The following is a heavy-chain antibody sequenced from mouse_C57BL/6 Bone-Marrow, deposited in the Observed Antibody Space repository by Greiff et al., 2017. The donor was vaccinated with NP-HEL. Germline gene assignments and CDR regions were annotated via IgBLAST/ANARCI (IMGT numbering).Heavy chain of an antibody. CDR3: AARDWYFDV. CDR1: GFTFSSYG. Sequence: EVKVVESGGDLVKPGGSLKLSCAASGFTFSSYGMSWVRQTPDKRLEWVATIRSGGSYTYYPDSVKGRVTISRDNAKNTLYMQMSSLKSEDTAMYYCAARDWYFDVWGTGTTVTFSS. J-gene: IGHJ1*03. V-gene: IGHV5-6*01. CDR2: IRSGGSYT.